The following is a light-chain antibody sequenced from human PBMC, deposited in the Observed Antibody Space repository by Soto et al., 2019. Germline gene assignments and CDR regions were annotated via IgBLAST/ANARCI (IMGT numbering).Light chain of an antibody. CDR2: DDS. V-gene: IGLV3-21*02. J-gene: IGLJ2*01. CDR1: KIGSKI. Sequence: SSELTQPPSVSVAPGQTAKITCGGDKIGSKIVHWYKQRPGQAPVLVVYDDSDRPSGIPERFSGSNSGNTATLTISRVEAGDEADYYCQVWDSLVVFGGGTKLTVL. CDR3: QVWDSLVV.